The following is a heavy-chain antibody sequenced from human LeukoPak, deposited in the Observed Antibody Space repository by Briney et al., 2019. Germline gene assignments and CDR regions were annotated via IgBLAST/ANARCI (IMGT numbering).Heavy chain of an antibody. CDR1: GFTFGTSW. CDR3: ARTVVEVRAASDVFDI. J-gene: IGHJ3*02. D-gene: IGHD2-2*01. Sequence: GGSLRLSCAASGFTFGTSWMSWVRQAPGKGLEWLANIYVDGIEKYYVDSVKGRFTISRDNAKNSLYLQMDSLRVEDTAVYYCARTVVEVRAASDVFDIWSQGTMVTVSS. CDR2: IYVDGIEK. V-gene: IGHV3-7*01.